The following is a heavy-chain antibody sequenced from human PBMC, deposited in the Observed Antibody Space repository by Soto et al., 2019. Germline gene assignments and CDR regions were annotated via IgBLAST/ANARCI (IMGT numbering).Heavy chain of an antibody. V-gene: IGHV3-11*06. Sequence: PGGSLRLSCAASGFTLRDYHMSWIRQAPGKGLEWISYISGSSRNTIYADSVLGRFTISRDNGKNSLYLQMNSLSAEDTAVYYCAREDSSGYPAADYWGQGSQVTVSS. CDR2: ISGSSRNT. D-gene: IGHD3-22*01. CDR1: GFTLRDYH. J-gene: IGHJ4*02. CDR3: AREDSSGYPAADY.